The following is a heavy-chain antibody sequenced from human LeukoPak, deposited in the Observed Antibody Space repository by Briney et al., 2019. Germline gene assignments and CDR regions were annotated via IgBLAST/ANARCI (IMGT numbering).Heavy chain of an antibody. CDR1: GVSISSGDYY. CDR3: ARDENHYDILTGYYNVDYHYGIYI. D-gene: IGHD3-9*01. Sequence: PSETLSLTCSVSGVSISSGDYYWSWIRQPPGKGLEWIGHIYYSGSTHYNPSLKSRITISRDASNNQFSLKLSSVTAADTAVYYCARDENHYDILTGYYNVDYHYGIYIWGQGTTVTVS. V-gene: IGHV4-30-4*01. CDR2: IYYSGST. J-gene: IGHJ6*02.